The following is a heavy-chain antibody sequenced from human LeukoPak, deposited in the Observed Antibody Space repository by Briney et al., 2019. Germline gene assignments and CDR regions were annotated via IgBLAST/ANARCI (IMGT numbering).Heavy chain of an antibody. Sequence: SETLSLTCTVSGGSINSYYWSWIRQPPGRGLEWIGYIYYSGSTNHNPSLKSRVTMSVDTSKNQFSLKLSSVTAADTAVYYCARIRYSNYSLDYWGRGTLVTVSS. CDR1: GGSINSYY. CDR2: IYYSGST. CDR3: ARIRYSNYSLDY. J-gene: IGHJ4*02. V-gene: IGHV4-59*01. D-gene: IGHD4-11*01.